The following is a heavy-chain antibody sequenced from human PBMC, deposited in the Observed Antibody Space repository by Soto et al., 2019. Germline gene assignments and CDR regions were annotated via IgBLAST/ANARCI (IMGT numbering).Heavy chain of an antibody. CDR3: VRVCERSTCPYYVDV. J-gene: IGHJ6*03. CDR1: GFTFSTYW. V-gene: IGHV3-7*01. D-gene: IGHD2-2*01. CDR2: IKQDGSDK. Sequence: PGGSLRLSCAASGFTFSTYWMSWVRQAPGKGLEWVATIKQDGSDKYYVDSVRGRFTISRDNAENSLYLQMSSLRAEDTAVYYCVRVCERSTCPYYVDVGGKATRVTVPS.